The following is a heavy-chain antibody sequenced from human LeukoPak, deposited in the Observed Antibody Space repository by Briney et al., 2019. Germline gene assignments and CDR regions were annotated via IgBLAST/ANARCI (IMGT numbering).Heavy chain of an antibody. Sequence: ASVKVSCEASGYTFTSYGISWVRQAPGQGLEWMGWISAYNGNTNYAQKLQGRVTMTTDTSTSTAYMELRSLRSDDTAVYYCAREYYDYVWGSYRPYYFDYWGQGTLVTVSS. CDR1: GYTFTSYG. J-gene: IGHJ4*02. CDR3: AREYYDYVWGSYRPYYFDY. D-gene: IGHD3-16*02. V-gene: IGHV1-18*01. CDR2: ISAYNGNT.